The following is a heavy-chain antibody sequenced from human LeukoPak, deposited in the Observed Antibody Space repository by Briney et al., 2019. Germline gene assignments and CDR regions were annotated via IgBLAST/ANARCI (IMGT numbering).Heavy chain of an antibody. J-gene: IGHJ4*02. V-gene: IGHV3-21*01. CDR1: GFIFSRYS. CDR3: ARVKNFDYGDKGQIDY. Sequence: GGSLTLSCAVSGFIFSRYSMSWVRQAPGKGREWVSSSSSSSSYIFYADSVEGRSTLSRDHAKNSLYLHVNSVRGEDPGVFYCARVKNFDYGDKGQIDYWGQGTLVTVSS. D-gene: IGHD4-23*01. CDR2: SSSSSSYI.